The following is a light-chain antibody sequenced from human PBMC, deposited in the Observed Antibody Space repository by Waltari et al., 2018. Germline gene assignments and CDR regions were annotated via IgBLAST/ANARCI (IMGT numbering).Light chain of an antibody. CDR2: DAT. J-gene: IGKJ4*01. CDR1: HDSDDD. V-gene: IGKV5-2*01. CDR3: LQHDNFPPLT. Sequence: CKASHDSDDDMFSYQQKPGEAALFIIHDATSIVPGISPRFIGSGYATEFTLTINSIESEDAAYFFCLQHDNFPPLTFGGGTKVEIK.